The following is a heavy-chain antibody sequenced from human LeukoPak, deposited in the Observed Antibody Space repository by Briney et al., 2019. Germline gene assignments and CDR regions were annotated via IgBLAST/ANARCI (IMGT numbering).Heavy chain of an antibody. CDR1: GYTFTSYG. V-gene: IGHV1-18*01. D-gene: IGHD6-6*01. CDR3: AREWRIAARRGFDY. Sequence: ASVKVSCKASGYTFTSYGISWVRQAHGQGLEWMGWISAYNGNTNCAQKLQGRVTMTTDTSTSTAYMELRSLRSDDTAVYYCAREWRIAARRGFDYWGQGTLVTVSS. CDR2: ISAYNGNT. J-gene: IGHJ4*02.